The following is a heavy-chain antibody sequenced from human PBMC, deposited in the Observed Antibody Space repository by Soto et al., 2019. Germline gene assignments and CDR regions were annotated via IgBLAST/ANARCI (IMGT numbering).Heavy chain of an antibody. J-gene: IGHJ6*02. D-gene: IGHD5-18*01. CDR1: GDSVSSNSAA. Sequence: SQTLSLTCAISGDSVSSNSAAWNWIRQSPSRGLEWLGRTYYRSKWYNDYAVSVKSRITINPDTSKNQFSLQLNSVTPEDTAVYYCARDRVRSGYSYGPVDYYYGMDVWGQGTTVTSP. CDR2: TYYRSKWYN. CDR3: ARDRVRSGYSYGPVDYYYGMDV. V-gene: IGHV6-1*01.